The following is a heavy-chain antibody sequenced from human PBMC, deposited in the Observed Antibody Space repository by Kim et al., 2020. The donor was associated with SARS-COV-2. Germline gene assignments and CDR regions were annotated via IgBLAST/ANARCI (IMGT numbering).Heavy chain of an antibody. CDR1: GYTFTSYA. D-gene: IGHD3-9*01. CDR2: INTNTGNP. Sequence: ASVKVSCKASGYTFTSYAMNWVRQAPGQGLEWMGWINTNTGNPTYAQVFTGRFVFSLDTSVSTAYLQISSLKAEDTAVYYCARVRAALRYFDWLYPDDAFDIWGRGTRVTVSS. V-gene: IGHV7-4-1*02. J-gene: IGHJ3*02. CDR3: ARVRAALRYFDWLYPDDAFDI.